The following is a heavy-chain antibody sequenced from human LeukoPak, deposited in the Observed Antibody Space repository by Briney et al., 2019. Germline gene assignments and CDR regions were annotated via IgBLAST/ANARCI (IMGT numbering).Heavy chain of an antibody. CDR3: ARADNWNAFDY. D-gene: IGHD1-1*01. CDR1: GGSISNGGYF. J-gene: IGHJ4*02. V-gene: IGHV4-31*03. CDR2: ISSRGSA. Sequence: SQTLSLTCTVSGGSISNGGYFWNWIRQHPGKGLESIGYISSRGSAYYNPSLKGRVTISVDTSKNQFAPKLMSMTAADTAVYYCARADNWNAFDYWGQGTLVPVSS.